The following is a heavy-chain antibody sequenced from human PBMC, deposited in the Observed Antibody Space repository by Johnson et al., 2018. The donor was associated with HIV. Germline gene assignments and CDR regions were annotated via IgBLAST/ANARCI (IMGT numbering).Heavy chain of an antibody. J-gene: IGHJ3*02. CDR3: ATPQGWSTLDAFDI. V-gene: IGHV3-30-3*01. D-gene: IGHD2-15*01. Sequence: QMLLVESGGGVVQPGRALRLSCAASGFTFSNSAMHWVRQAPGKGLEWVAVISYDGDNVYYADSVKGRFTISRDNSKNTLYLQMNSLRAEDTAVYYCATPQGWSTLDAFDIWGQGTMVTVSS. CDR1: GFTFSNSA. CDR2: ISYDGDNV.